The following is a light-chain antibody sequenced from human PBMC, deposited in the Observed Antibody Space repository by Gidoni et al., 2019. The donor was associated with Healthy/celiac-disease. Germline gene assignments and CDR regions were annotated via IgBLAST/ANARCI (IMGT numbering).Light chain of an antibody. V-gene: IGLV1-40*01. CDR1: SSNIGAGYD. CDR2: GNS. J-gene: IGLJ2*01. CDR3: QSYDSSLSVV. Sequence: QSVLTQPPSVSGAPWPRVPISCTGSSSNIGAGYDVHWYQQLPGTAPKLLIYGNSNRPSGVPDRFSGSKSGTSASLAITGLQAEDEADYYCQSYDSSLSVVFGGGTKLTVL.